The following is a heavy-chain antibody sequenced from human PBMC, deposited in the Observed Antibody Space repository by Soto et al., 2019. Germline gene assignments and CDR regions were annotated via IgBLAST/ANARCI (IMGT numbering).Heavy chain of an antibody. V-gene: IGHV4-59*05. CDR2: IXXSXTX. Sequence: SETLSLTCIVSGGSISGYYWSWIRHSPGKGLEXIGSIXXSXTXXXHXXXXTRVTISVDTSKNEFYLRLRSVTAADTAIYFCARHLKAVAAAMAFWGQGIPVTVSS. D-gene: IGHD6-19*01. J-gene: IGHJ4*02. CDR3: ARHLKAVAAAMAF. CDR1: GGSISGYY.